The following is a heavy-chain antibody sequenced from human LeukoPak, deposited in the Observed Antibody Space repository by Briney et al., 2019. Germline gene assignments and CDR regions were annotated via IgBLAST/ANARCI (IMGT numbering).Heavy chain of an antibody. Sequence: PGRSLRLSCAASDFTFSSYAMHWVRQAPGKGLEWVAVISYDGSNKYYADSVKGRFTISRDNSKNTLYLQMDSLRSEDTAVYYCARDFFPIVDSSWYEIGYWGQGTLVTVSS. D-gene: IGHD6-13*01. CDR3: ARDFFPIVDSSWYEIGY. V-gene: IGHV3-30-3*01. CDR2: ISYDGSNK. CDR1: DFTFSSYA. J-gene: IGHJ4*02.